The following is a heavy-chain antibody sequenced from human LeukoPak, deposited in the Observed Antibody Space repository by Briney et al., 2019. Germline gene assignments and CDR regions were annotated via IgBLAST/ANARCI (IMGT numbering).Heavy chain of an antibody. J-gene: IGHJ6*03. V-gene: IGHV3-7*01. CDR2: IRQDGSEK. D-gene: IGHD5/OR15-5a*01. Sequence: PGGSLRLSCAASGFTFSSYWMIWVRQAPGKGLEWVANIRQDGSEKYYVASVRGRFTISRDNAKNSLYLQMSSLRAEDSAIYYCARDPPLVSGPIYYYYYMDVWGKGTTVTISS. CDR1: GFTFSSYW. CDR3: ARDPPLVSGPIYYYYYMDV.